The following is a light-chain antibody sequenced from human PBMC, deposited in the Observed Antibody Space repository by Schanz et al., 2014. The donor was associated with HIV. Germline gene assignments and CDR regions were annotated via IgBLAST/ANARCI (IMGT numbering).Light chain of an antibody. V-gene: IGLV2-14*03. J-gene: IGLJ3*02. CDR3: CSYTSTSTLVL. CDR2: DVS. CDR1: SGDVGSYNY. Sequence: QSALTQPASVSGSPGQSISISCTGTSGDVGSYNYVSWYQQHPGKAPKLMIYDVSNRPSGVSSRFSGSKSGNTASLTISGLQAEDEADYYCCSYTSTSTLVLFGGGTKLTV.